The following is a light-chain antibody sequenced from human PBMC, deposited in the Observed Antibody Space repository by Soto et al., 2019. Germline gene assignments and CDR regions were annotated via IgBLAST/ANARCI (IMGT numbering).Light chain of an antibody. V-gene: IGKV3-11*01. CDR3: QQGSTWPT. J-gene: IGKJ1*01. CDR1: QSPSVY. CDR2: DTS. Sequence: EIVLTQSPSTLSFSPGERATISCRASQSPSVYLAWYQQRPGQAPRLLIYDTSSRANGIPARFTGSGSGTDFILTSSRLEPDDFAVYYCQQGSTWPTFGQGTRVDIK.